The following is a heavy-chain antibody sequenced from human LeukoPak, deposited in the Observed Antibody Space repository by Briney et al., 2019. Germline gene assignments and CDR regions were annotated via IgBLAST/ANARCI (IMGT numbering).Heavy chain of an antibody. CDR1: GYTFTSYG. CDR2: ISAYNGNT. Sequence: ASVTVSCTASGYTFTSYGISWVRQAPGQGLEWMGWISAYNGNTNYAQKLQGRVTMTTDTSTSTAYMELRSLRSDDTAVYYCARGTYCGGDCYSAEYDYWGQGTRVTVSS. CDR3: ARGTYCGGDCYSAEYDY. J-gene: IGHJ4*02. D-gene: IGHD2-21*02. V-gene: IGHV1-18*01.